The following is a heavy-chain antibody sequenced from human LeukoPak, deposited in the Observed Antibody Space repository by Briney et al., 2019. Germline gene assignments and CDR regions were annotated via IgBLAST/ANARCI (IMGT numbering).Heavy chain of an antibody. Sequence: GGSLRLSCAASGFTFSRDWMHWVRQAPGKGLEWVSAISGSGGSTYYADSVKGRFTISRDNSKNTLYLQMNSLRADDTAVYYCAKGAPEDCSSTSCHDYYYYYMDVWGKGTTVIVPS. CDR1: GFTFSRDW. J-gene: IGHJ6*03. CDR2: ISGSGGST. V-gene: IGHV3-23*01. D-gene: IGHD2-2*01. CDR3: AKGAPEDCSSTSCHDYYYYYMDV.